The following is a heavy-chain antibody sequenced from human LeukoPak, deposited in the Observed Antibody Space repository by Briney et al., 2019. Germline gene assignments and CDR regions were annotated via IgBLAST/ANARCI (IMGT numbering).Heavy chain of an antibody. CDR2: MNPNSGNT. J-gene: IGHJ3*02. CDR3: ARGQGGITMIVVDSDAFDI. Sequence: GASVKVSCKASGYTFTSYDINWVRQATGQGLEWMGWMNPNSGNTGHAQKFQGRVTMTRNTSISTAYMELSSLRSEDTAVYYCARGQGGITMIVVDSDAFDIWGQGTMVTVSS. D-gene: IGHD3-22*01. CDR1: GYTFTSYD. V-gene: IGHV1-8*02.